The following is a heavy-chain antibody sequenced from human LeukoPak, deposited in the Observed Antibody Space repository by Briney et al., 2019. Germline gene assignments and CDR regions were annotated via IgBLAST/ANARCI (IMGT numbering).Heavy chain of an antibody. CDR1: GFTFSSYA. Sequence: GGSLRLSCAASGFTFSSYAMSWVRQAPGKGLVWVSRINSDGSSTSYADSVKGRFTISRDNAKNTLYLQMNSLRAEDTAVYYCARDGYHYYGSGTYFGYYYMDVWGKGTTVTISS. CDR3: ARDGYHYYGSGTYFGYYYMDV. J-gene: IGHJ6*03. V-gene: IGHV3-74*01. D-gene: IGHD3-10*01. CDR2: INSDGSST.